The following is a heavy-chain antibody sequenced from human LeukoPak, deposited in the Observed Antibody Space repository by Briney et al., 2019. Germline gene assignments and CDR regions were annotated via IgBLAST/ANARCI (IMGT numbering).Heavy chain of an antibody. Sequence: ASVKVSCKPSGYTFTGNYMHWVRQAPGQGLEWIGRTNPNSGGTNLAQKFQGRVTMTRDTSISTAYMELSRLRSDDTAVYYCAREGDGFNSWAYFDYWGQGTLVTVSS. CDR2: TNPNSGGT. CDR3: AREGDGFNSWAYFDY. CDR1: GYTFTGNY. V-gene: IGHV1-2*06. D-gene: IGHD5-24*01. J-gene: IGHJ4*02.